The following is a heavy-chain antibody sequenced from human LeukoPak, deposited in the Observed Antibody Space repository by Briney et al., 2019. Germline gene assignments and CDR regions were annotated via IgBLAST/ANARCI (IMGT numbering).Heavy chain of an antibody. V-gene: IGHV4-34*01. CDR1: GGSFSGYY. CDR3: ARAGYCSGGSCYSDYYYYMDV. CDR2: IKHSGST. D-gene: IGHD2-15*01. Sequence: SETLSLTCAVYGGSFSGYYWSWIRQPPGKGLEWIGEIKHSGSTNYNPSLKSRVTISVDTSKNQFSLKLSSVTAADTAVYYCARAGYCSGGSCYSDYYYYMDVWGKGTTVTVSS. J-gene: IGHJ6*03.